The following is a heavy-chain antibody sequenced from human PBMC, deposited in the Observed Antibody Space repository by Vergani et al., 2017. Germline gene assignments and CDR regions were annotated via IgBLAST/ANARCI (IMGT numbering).Heavy chain of an antibody. Sequence: QVQLVQSGAEVKKPGASVKVSCKASGYTFTGYYMHWVRPAPGQGLEWMGWINPNSGGTNYAQKFQGWVTMTRDTSISTAYMELSRLRSDDTAVYYCARTPNRLTGYGMDVWGQGTTVTVSS. CDR1: GYTFTGYY. V-gene: IGHV1-2*04. J-gene: IGHJ6*02. CDR3: ARTPNRLTGYGMDV. CDR2: INPNSGGT. D-gene: IGHD1-14*01.